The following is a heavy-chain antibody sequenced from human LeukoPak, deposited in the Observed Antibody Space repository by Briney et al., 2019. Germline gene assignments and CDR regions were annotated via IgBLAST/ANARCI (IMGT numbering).Heavy chain of an antibody. D-gene: IGHD5-24*01. CDR2: IYPGDSDT. J-gene: IGHJ4*02. CDR1: GYSFTSYW. CDR3: ARPVEMATMYYFDY. V-gene: IGHV5-51*01. Sequence: GESLKISCKGSGYSFTSYWIGWVRHMPGKGLEWMGIIYPGDSDTRYSPSFQGQVTISADKSISTAFLQWSSLKASDTAMYYCARPVEMATMYYFDYWGQGTLVTVSS.